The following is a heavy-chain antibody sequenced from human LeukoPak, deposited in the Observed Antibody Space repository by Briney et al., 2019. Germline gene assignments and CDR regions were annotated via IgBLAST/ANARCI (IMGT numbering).Heavy chain of an antibody. CDR2: INHSGST. J-gene: IGHJ5*02. CDR1: GGSFSGYY. V-gene: IGHV4-34*01. CDR3: ARGARYNWNDKSNWFDP. D-gene: IGHD1-20*01. Sequence: SETLSLTCAVYGGSFSGYYWSWIRQPPGKGLEWIGEINHSGSTNYNPSLKSQVTISVDTSKNQFSLKLSSVTAADTAVYYCARGARYNWNDKSNWFDPWGQGTLVTVSS.